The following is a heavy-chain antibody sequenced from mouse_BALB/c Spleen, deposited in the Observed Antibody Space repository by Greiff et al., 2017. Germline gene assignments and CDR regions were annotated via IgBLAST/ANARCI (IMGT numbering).Heavy chain of an antibody. CDR3: ARDLDYYGSSYAMDY. CDR2: IWAGGST. J-gene: IGHJ4*01. Sequence: VHLVESGPGLVAPSQSLSITCTVSGFSLTSYGVHWVRQPPGKGLEWLGVIWAGGSTNYNSALMSRLSISKDNSKSQVFLKMNSLQTDDTAMYYCARDLDYYGSSYAMDYWGQGTSVTVSS. CDR1: GFSLTSYG. V-gene: IGHV2-9*02. D-gene: IGHD1-1*01.